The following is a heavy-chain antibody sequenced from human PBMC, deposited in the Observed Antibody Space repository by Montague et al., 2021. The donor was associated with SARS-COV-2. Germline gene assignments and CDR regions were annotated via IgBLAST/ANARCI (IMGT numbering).Heavy chain of an antibody. D-gene: IGHD2-2*03. CDR3: AVLLKNGYCSSTSCYGEGYFNY. CDR1: GYTFTSYG. J-gene: IGHJ4*02. V-gene: IGHV1-18*01. Sequence: SVKVSCKASGYTFTSYGISWVRQAPGQGLEWMGWISAYNGNTNYAQKLQGRVTMTTDTSTSTAYMELRSLRSDDTAVYYCAVLLKNGYCSSTSCYGEGYFNYWGQGTLVTFSS. CDR2: ISAYNGNT.